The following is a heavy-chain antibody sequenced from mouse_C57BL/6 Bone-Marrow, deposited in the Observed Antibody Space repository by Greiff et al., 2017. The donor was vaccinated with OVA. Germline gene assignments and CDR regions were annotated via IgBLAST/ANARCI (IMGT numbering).Heavy chain of an antibody. CDR3: ARHERWEYSNYAWFAY. CDR2: FYPGSGSI. CDR1: GYTFTEYT. V-gene: IGHV1-62-2*01. D-gene: IGHD2-5*01. Sequence: QVQLQQSGAELVKPGASVKLSCKASGYTFTEYTIHWVKQRSGQGLEWIGWFYPGSGSIKYNETFKDKATLTADKSSSTVYMELSRLTAEDSAVYFCARHERWEYSNYAWFAYWGQGTLVTVSA. J-gene: IGHJ3*01.